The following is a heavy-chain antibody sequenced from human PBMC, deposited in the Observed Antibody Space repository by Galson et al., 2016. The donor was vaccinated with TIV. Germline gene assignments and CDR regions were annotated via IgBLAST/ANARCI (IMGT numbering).Heavy chain of an antibody. CDR1: GGTINSYD. Sequence: SVKVSCKASGGTINSYDISWLRQVPGQGFEWMGRINPAVGLTKYAQRFQGRITITAAYMELSSLRSEDTAVYYCSSASHLVPTVHHYWGQGTLVTVSS. CDR3: SSASHLVPTVHHY. CDR2: INPAVGLT. J-gene: IGHJ4*02. D-gene: IGHD3-3*02. V-gene: IGHV1-69*04.